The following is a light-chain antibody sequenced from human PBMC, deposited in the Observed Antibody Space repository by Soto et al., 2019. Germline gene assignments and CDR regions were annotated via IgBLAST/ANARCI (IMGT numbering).Light chain of an antibody. CDR2: GAS. Sequence: EIVLTQSPGTLSLSPGERATLSCRASQSVSSNYLAWYQQKPGQAPRLLIYGASSRATGIPDRFSGSGSGKDFPLTISRLEPEDFAVYYCQHYGNSLITFGQGTRLEIK. J-gene: IGKJ5*01. CDR3: QHYGNSLIT. CDR1: QSVSSNY. V-gene: IGKV3-20*01.